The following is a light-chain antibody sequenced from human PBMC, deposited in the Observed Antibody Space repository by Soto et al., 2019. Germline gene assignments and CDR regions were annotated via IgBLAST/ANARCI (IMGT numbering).Light chain of an antibody. J-gene: IGKJ2*01. Sequence: EIVWTQSPGTLSLSPGERATLSCRASQSVSSSYLAWYQQKPGQAPRLLIFGASSRATRIPDRFSGSGSGTDFTLTISRQEPEDFAVYYCHQYGGSPMYTFGQGTKLEIK. CDR3: HQYGGSPMYT. V-gene: IGKV3-20*01. CDR2: GAS. CDR1: QSVSSSY.